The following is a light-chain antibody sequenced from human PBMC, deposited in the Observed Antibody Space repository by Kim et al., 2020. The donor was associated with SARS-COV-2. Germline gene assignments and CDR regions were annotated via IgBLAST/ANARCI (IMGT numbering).Light chain of an antibody. J-gene: IGKJ2*01. Sequence: SASTGDRVTITCRASQSISSYLAWYQQKPGKAPKLLIYAASTLQSGVPSRFSGSGSGIDFTLTISCLQSEDFATYYCQQYYSYPRTFGQGTKLEI. V-gene: IGKV1-8*01. CDR2: AAS. CDR3: QQYYSYPRT. CDR1: QSISSY.